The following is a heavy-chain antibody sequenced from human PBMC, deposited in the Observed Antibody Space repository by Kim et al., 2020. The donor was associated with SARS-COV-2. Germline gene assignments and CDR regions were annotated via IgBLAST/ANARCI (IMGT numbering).Heavy chain of an antibody. CDR1: GGSFSGYY. CDR3: ARGSRRGPQGGMMH. CDR2: INHSGST. V-gene: IGHV4-34*01. D-gene: IGHD3-16*01. Sequence: SETLSLTCAVYGGSFSGYYWSWIRQPPGKGLEWIGEINHSGSTNYNPSLKSRVTISVDTSKNQFSLKLSSVTAADTAVYYCARGSRRGPQGGMMHGGQG. J-gene: IGHJ1*01.